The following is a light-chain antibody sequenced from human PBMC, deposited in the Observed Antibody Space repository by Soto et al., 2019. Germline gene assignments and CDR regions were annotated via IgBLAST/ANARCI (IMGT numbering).Light chain of an antibody. CDR3: TSYTRGGTDV. Sequence: QSALTQPASVSGSPGQSITISCTGTSSDVGGYNYVSWYQQHPGKVPKLMIYDVSNRPSGVSNRFSGSKSGNTASLNISGLQAEDEADYYCTSYTRGGTDVFGTGTKVTVL. CDR1: SSDVGGYNY. J-gene: IGLJ1*01. V-gene: IGLV2-14*03. CDR2: DVS.